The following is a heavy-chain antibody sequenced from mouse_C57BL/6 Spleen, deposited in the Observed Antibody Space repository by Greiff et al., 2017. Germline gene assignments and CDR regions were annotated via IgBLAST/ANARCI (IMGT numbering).Heavy chain of an antibody. CDR1: GYTFTSYW. CDR3: ARDGNFHYFDY. Sequence: QVQLQQPGAELVRPGSSVKLSCKASGYTFTSYWMHWVKQRPIQGLEWIGNIDPSDSETHYNQKFKDKATLTVDKSSSTAYMQLSSLTSEDSAVYYCARDGNFHYFDYWGQGTTRTVSS. J-gene: IGHJ2*01. CDR2: IDPSDSET. V-gene: IGHV1-52*01.